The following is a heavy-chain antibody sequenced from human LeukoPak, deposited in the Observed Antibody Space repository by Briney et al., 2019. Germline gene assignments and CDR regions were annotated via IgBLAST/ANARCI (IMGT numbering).Heavy chain of an antibody. CDR2: IYYSGST. J-gene: IGHJ3*02. CDR1: GGSISGYY. Sequence: SETLSLTCTVSGGSISGYYWTWIRQSPGKGLEWLGYIYYSGSTNYNPSLKSRVTISVDTSKNQFSLKLSSVAAADTAVYYCARHIKGYYDSSGYEAFDIWGQGTMVTVSS. V-gene: IGHV4-59*08. D-gene: IGHD3-22*01. CDR3: ARHIKGYYDSSGYEAFDI.